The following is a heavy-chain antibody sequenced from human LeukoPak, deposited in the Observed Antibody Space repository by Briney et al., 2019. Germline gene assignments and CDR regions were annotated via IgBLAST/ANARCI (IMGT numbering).Heavy chain of an antibody. CDR3: ARLDGSGRHDTYYFDY. Sequence: SETLSLTCTVSGGSISSSSYYWGWIRQPPGKGLEWIGSIYYSGSTYYNPSLKSRVTISVDTSKNQFSLKLSSVTAADTAVYYCARLDGSGRHDTYYFDYWGQGTLVTVSS. V-gene: IGHV4-39*01. D-gene: IGHD3-10*01. CDR1: GGSISSSSYY. CDR2: IYYSGST. J-gene: IGHJ4*02.